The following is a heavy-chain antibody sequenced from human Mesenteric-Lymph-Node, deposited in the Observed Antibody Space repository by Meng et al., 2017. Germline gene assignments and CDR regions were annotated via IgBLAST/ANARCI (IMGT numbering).Heavy chain of an antibody. Sequence: SVKVSFKASGCTFSSYAISWVRQAPGQGLEGMGGIIPICGTANYAQKFQGRVTITADKSTSTDYMELSSLRSEDTAVYYCARNVWACEVAATRGNWFDPWGQGTLVTVSS. D-gene: IGHD2-15*01. CDR2: IIPICGTA. CDR1: GCTFSSYA. V-gene: IGHV1-69*06. J-gene: IGHJ5*02. CDR3: ARNVWACEVAATRGNWFDP.